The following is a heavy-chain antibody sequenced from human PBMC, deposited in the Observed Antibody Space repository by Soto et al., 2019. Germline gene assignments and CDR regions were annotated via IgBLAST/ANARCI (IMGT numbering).Heavy chain of an antibody. J-gene: IGHJ4*02. CDR3: ARDSSGYYGFDY. V-gene: IGHV2-5*02. CDR1: EG. D-gene: IGHD3-22*01. CDR2: IYWDDDK. Sequence: EGVGWIRQPPGKALEWPALIYWDDDKRYSPSLKSRLTITKDTSKNLVVLIMTNMDPVDTATYYCARDSSGYYGFDYWGLGALVTVSS.